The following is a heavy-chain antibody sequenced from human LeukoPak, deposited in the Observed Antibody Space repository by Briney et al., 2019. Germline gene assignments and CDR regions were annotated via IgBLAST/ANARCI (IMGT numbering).Heavy chain of an antibody. CDR2: IFHSGST. CDR1: GGSISGYY. D-gene: IGHD6-19*01. J-gene: IGHJ4*02. Sequence: SETLSLTCTVSGGSISGYYWSWIRQPPGKGLEWIGYIFHSGSTSYNPSLKSRITMSVDTSKNQFSLKLTSVTAADTAVYYCTRHYSSGWDFDYWGQGTLVTVSS. CDR3: TRHYSSGWDFDY. V-gene: IGHV4-59*08.